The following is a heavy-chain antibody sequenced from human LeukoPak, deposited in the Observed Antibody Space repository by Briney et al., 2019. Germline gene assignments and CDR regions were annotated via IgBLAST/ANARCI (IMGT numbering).Heavy chain of an antibody. CDR3: ARDHSSSCQLFDY. J-gene: IGHJ4*02. D-gene: IGHD6-13*01. CDR2: MNPNSGNT. Sequence: ASVKVSCKASGYTFTSYDINWVRQATGQGLEWMGWMNPNSGNTGYAQKLQDRVTMTTDTSTTTAYMELRNLRSDDTAMYYCARDHSSSCQLFDYWGQGTLVTVSS. CDR1: GYTFTSYD. V-gene: IGHV1-8*01.